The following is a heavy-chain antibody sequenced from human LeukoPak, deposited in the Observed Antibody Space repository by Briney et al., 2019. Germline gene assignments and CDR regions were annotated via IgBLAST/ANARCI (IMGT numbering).Heavy chain of an antibody. CDR1: GFTFSSYW. Sequence: PGGSLRLSCAASGFTFSSYWMSWVRQTPGKGLEWVADMKGDGSGKQYLDSVKGRFTISRDNARNSLYLQMNSLRGEDTAVYYCAKSGGNADFDYWGQGTLVTVSS. D-gene: IGHD4-23*01. CDR2: MKGDGSGK. CDR3: AKSGGNADFDY. J-gene: IGHJ4*02. V-gene: IGHV3-7*01.